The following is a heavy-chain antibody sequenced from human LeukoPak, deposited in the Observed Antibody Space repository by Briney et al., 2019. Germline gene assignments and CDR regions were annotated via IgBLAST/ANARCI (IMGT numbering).Heavy chain of an antibody. D-gene: IGHD3-10*01. Sequence: SETLSLTCAVSGGSFSAYYWSWIRQPPGKRLEWIGEISHSGSTDYNPSLKSRVTISVDTSKNHFSLKLSSVTAADTAVYYCARDLEGSGSFYRPSYDYWGQGTLVTVSS. CDR2: ISHSGST. V-gene: IGHV4-34*01. CDR3: ARDLEGSGSFYRPSYDY. J-gene: IGHJ4*02. CDR1: GGSFSAYY.